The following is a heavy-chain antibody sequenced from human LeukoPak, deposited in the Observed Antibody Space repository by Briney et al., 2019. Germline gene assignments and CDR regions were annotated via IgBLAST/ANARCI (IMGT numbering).Heavy chain of an antibody. CDR1: GFTFDDYA. CDR2: ISWNSGSI. CDR3: AKGRGAAAAQLYYFDY. V-gene: IGHV3-9*01. Sequence: PGGSLRLSCAASGFTFDDYAMHWVRHAPGKGLEWVSGISWNSGSIGYADSVKGRFTISRDNAKNSLYLQMNSLRAEDTALYYCAKGRGAAAAQLYYFDYWGQGTLVTVSS. D-gene: IGHD6-25*01. J-gene: IGHJ4*02.